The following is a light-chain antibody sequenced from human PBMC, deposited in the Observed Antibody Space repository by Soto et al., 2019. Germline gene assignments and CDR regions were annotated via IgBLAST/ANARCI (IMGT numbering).Light chain of an antibody. CDR3: HKYNNCRLST. V-gene: IGKV3-20*01. CDR1: QRVRRSY. Sequence: EIVLTQSPGTLSLSPGESAPLSCRARQRVRRSYLAWSQQKPGQAPRLLIYGASSRATGTPDRFSVSGSGTDLALTISRLEPEDDAVYDYHKYNNCRLSTVGKGKRLEIK. J-gene: IGKJ5*01. CDR2: GAS.